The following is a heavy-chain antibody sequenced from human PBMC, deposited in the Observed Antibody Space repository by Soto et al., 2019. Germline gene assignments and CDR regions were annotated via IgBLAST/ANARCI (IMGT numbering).Heavy chain of an antibody. CDR2: INAGNGNT. Sequence: GASVKVSCKASGYTFTSYAMHWVRQAPGQRLEWMGWINAGNGNTKYSQKFQGRVTITRDTSASTAYMELSSLRSEDTAVYYCALGFRGGDADWFDPWGQGTLVTVSS. D-gene: IGHD2-21*02. CDR3: ALGFRGGDADWFDP. J-gene: IGHJ5*02. V-gene: IGHV1-3*01. CDR1: GYTFTSYA.